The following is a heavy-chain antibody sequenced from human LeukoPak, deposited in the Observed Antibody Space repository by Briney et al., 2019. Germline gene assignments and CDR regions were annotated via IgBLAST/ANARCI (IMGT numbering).Heavy chain of an antibody. Sequence: GGSLRLSCAASGFTFSSYSMNWVRQAPGKGLEWVSVIYSGGDTYYADSVKGRFTISRDNSKNTLYLQMNSLRAEDTAVYYCAREEGPLDYWGQGTLVTVSS. J-gene: IGHJ4*02. CDR1: GFTFSSYS. CDR2: IYSGGDT. V-gene: IGHV3-66*01. CDR3: AREEGPLDY.